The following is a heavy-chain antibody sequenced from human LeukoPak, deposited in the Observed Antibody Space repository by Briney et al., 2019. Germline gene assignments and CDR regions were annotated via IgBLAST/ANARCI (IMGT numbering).Heavy chain of an antibody. CDR2: ISGSGGST. CDR3: AKDKEYYDFWSGYLPSYGMDV. CDR1: GFTFSSYA. V-gene: IGHV3-23*01. J-gene: IGHJ6*02. D-gene: IGHD3-3*01. Sequence: PGGSLRLSCAASGFTFSSYAMSWARQAPGKGLEWVSAISGSGGSTYYADSVKGRFTISRDNSKNTLYLQMNSLRAEDTAVYYCAKDKEYYDFWSGYLPSYGMDVWGQGTTVTVSS.